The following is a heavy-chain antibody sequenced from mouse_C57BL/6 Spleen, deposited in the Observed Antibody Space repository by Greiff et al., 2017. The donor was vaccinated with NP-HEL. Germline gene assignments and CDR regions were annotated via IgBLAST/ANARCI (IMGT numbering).Heavy chain of an antibody. D-gene: IGHD2-1*01. J-gene: IGHJ2*01. CDR1: GFTFSSYA. Sequence: EVKLVESGGGLVKPGGSLKLSCAASGFTFSSYAMSWVRQTPEKRLEWVATISDGGSYTYYPDNVKCRFTISRDNAKNNLYLQMSHLKSEDTAMYYCAREGGYGNFYWGQGTTLTVSS. CDR3: AREGGYGNFY. CDR2: ISDGGSYT. V-gene: IGHV5-4*01.